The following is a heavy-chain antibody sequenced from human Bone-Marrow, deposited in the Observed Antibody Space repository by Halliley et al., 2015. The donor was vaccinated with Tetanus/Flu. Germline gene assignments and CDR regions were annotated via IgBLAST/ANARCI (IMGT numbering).Heavy chain of an antibody. J-gene: IGHJ4*02. Sequence: LEWVSIIYSDGNIHYADSVKGRFTISRDNSKNTVFLQMNSLKGGDTAVYYCATFLATGPIDSGGQGTLVTVSS. D-gene: IGHD3-3*02. CDR2: IYSDGNI. V-gene: IGHV3-53*05. CDR3: ATFLATGPIDS.